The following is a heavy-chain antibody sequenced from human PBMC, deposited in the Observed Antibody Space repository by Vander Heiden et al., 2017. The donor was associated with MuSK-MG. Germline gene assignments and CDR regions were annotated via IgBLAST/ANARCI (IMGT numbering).Heavy chain of an antibody. D-gene: IGHD3-3*01. CDR1: GLTFSSYW. V-gene: IGHV3-74*01. CDR2: INSDGSST. Sequence: EVQLVESGGGLVQPGGSLRLSCAASGLTFSSYWLHWVRQAPGKGLVWVSRINSDGSSTSYADSVKGRFTISRDNAKNTLYLQMNSLRAEDTAVYYCAREYYDFWSGYSERAFDIWGQGTMVTVSS. J-gene: IGHJ3*02. CDR3: AREYYDFWSGYSERAFDI.